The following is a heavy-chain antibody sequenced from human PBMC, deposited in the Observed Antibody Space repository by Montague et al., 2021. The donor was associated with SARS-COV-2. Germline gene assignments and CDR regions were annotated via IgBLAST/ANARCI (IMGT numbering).Heavy chain of an antibody. CDR3: AKGTAVPGTRGYYFDS. D-gene: IGHD6-19*01. J-gene: IGHJ4*02. CDR2: IKQDGGEK. Sequence: SLRLSCAASQFTFSRYWMNWVRQAPEKGLEWVANIKQDGGEKYYIDSVRGRFTISRDNANNSLFLEMNSLRGEDTAIYYCAKGTAVPGTRGYYFDSWGQGTLVTVSS. V-gene: IGHV3-7*03. CDR1: QFTFSRYW.